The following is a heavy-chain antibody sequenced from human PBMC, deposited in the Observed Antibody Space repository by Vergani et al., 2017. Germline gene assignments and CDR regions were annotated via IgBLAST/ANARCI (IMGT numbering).Heavy chain of an antibody. J-gene: IGHJ4*02. CDR3: ASHEYGGDAY. CDR1: GFTFSKYW. D-gene: IGHD2/OR15-2a*01. V-gene: IGHV3-7*01. CDR2: INRDGSEK. Sequence: DVQLVQSGGGLIQPGGSLRLSCVVSGFTFSKYWMSWVRQAPGKGLEWVAKINRDGSEKNYGDSVRGRFTISRDNAKNSVYLQMNSLRGEDTAVYYCASHEYGGDAYWGQGTLVTVSS.